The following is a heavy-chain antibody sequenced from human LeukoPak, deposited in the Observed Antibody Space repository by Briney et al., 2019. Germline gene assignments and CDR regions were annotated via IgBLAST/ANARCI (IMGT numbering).Heavy chain of an antibody. D-gene: IGHD1-1*01. J-gene: IGHJ6*03. V-gene: IGHV4-4*07. CDR3: ATEPTRTPYYYMDV. Sequence: SETLSLTCTVSGGSISNYYWNWIRQPAGKGLEWIGRISSSGSANYNPSLKSRVTLSVDTSKNQLSLILNSVTAADTAVFYCATEPTRTPYYYMDVWGTGTTVIVCS. CDR2: ISSSGSA. CDR1: GGSISNYY.